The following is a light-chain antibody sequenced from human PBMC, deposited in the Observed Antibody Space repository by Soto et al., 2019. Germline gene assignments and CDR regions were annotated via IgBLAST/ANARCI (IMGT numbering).Light chain of an antibody. J-gene: IGKJ5*01. CDR1: QSVTSNY. CDR2: GVS. CDR3: HHYGSSPLT. V-gene: IGKV3-20*01. Sequence: SVLTQSPVTLSFSPGERATLSCSSSQSVTSNYLAWYQQKPGQAPRLLIYGVSSRATGIPDRFSGSGSGTDFTLTISRLEPEDFAVYYCHHYGSSPLTFGQGTRLEIK.